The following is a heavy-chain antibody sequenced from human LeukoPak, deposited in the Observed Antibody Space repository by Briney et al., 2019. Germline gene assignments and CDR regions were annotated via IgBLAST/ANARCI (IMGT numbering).Heavy chain of an antibody. CDR2: ISAYNGNT. D-gene: IGHD6-13*01. J-gene: IGHJ3*02. CDR3: ARDIGAAAWYLTAFDI. Sequence: ASVKVSCKASGYTFTSYGISWVRQAPGQGLEWMGWISAYNGNTNYAQKLQGRVTMTTDTSTSTAYMELRSLRSDDTAVYYCARDIGAAAWYLTAFDIWGQGTMVTVSS. CDR1: GYTFTSYG. V-gene: IGHV1-18*01.